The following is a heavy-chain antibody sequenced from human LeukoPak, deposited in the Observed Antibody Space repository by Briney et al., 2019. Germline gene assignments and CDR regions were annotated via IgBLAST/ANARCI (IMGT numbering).Heavy chain of an antibody. J-gene: IGHJ4*02. CDR1: GFTFSSYA. V-gene: IGHV3-23*01. D-gene: IGHD2-2*01. Sequence: GGSLRLSCAASGFTFSSYAMSWVRQAPGKGLEWVSAISGSGGSTYYADSVKGRFTISRVNSKNTLYLQMNSLRAEDTAVYYCAKGYCSSTSCYDMSYFDYWGQGTLVTVSS. CDR2: ISGSGGST. CDR3: AKGYCSSTSCYDMSYFDY.